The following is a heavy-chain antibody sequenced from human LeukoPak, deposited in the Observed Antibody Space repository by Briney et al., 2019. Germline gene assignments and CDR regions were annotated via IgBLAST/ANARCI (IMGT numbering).Heavy chain of an antibody. Sequence: GGSLRLSCAASGFTFSSYSMNWVRQAPGKGLEWVSYISSSSSTIYYADSAKGRFTISRDNAKNSLYLQMNSLRAEDTAVYYCARGALYYYDSSGYPHWGQGTLVTVSS. D-gene: IGHD3-22*01. CDR2: ISSSSSTI. V-gene: IGHV3-48*04. CDR1: GFTFSSYS. CDR3: ARGALYYYDSSGYPH. J-gene: IGHJ4*02.